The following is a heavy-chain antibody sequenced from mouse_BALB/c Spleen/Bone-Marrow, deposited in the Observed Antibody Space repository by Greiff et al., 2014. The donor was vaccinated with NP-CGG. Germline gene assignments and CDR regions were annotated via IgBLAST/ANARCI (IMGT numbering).Heavy chain of an antibody. V-gene: IGHV14-3*02. J-gene: IGHJ3*01. CDR2: IDPANGNI. CDR3: ASYYYGSSSFAY. CDR1: GFNIKDTY. D-gene: IGHD1-1*01. Sequence: DVKLQESGAELVKPGASVKLSCTASGFNIKDTYMHWVKQRPEQGLEWIGRIDPANGNIKYDPKFQGKATITADTSSNTAYLQLSSLTSEDTAVYYCASYYYGSSSFAYWGQGTLVTVSA.